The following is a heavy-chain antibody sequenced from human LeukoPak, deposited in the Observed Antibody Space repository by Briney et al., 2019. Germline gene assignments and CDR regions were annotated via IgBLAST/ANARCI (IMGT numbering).Heavy chain of an antibody. Sequence: GGSLRLSCAASGFTFSTHAMGWVRQAPGKGLEWVSSITYTGSTYYAESVKGRLTISRDTSKNTVYLQMNSLRAEDAAVYYCAREKDTAMAGGFDYWGQGTLVTVSS. CDR2: ITYTGST. D-gene: IGHD5-18*01. V-gene: IGHV3-23*01. CDR3: AREKDTAMAGGFDY. CDR1: GFTFSTHA. J-gene: IGHJ4*02.